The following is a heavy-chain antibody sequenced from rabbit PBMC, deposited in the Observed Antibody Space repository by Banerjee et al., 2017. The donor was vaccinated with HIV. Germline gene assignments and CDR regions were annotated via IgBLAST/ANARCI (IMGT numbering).Heavy chain of an antibody. J-gene: IGHJ4*01. V-gene: IGHV1S45*01. Sequence: QEQLVESGGGLVQPEGSLTLTCTASGFTLSSYWMCWVRQAPGKGLEWIACIYTGSSDITYYASWAKGRFTISKTSSTTVTLQMTSLTAADTATYFCARDLAGVTGWNFNLWGPGTLVTVS. CDR3: ARDLAGVTGWNFNL. D-gene: IGHD4-1*01. CDR1: GFTLSSYW. CDR2: IYTGSSDIT.